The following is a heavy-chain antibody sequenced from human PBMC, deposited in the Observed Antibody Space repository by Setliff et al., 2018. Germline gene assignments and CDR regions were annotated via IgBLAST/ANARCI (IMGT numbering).Heavy chain of an antibody. V-gene: IGHV4-38-2*01. D-gene: IGHD6-6*01. CDR2: IYHSGST. CDR3: ARLSSSGGFYDYYYGMDV. Sequence: PSETLSLTCAVSGYPISSGYYWGWIRQPPGKGLEWIGSIYHSGSTYYNPSLKSRVTISVDTSKNQFSLKLSSVTAADTAVYYCARLSSSGGFYDYYYGMDVWGQGTTVTVSS. CDR1: GYPISSGYY. J-gene: IGHJ6*02.